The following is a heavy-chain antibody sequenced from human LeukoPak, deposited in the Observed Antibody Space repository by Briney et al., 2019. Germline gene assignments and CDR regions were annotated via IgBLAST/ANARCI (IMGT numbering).Heavy chain of an antibody. CDR2: IKQDGSEK. CDR3: AGLLRYFDWLSPWSDP. V-gene: IGHV3-7*01. J-gene: IGHJ5*02. D-gene: IGHD3-9*01. Sequence: GGSLRLSCAASGFTFSSYWMSWVRQAPGKGLEWVANIKQDGSEKYYVDSVKGRFTISRDNAKNSLYLQMNSLRAEDTAVYYCAGLLRYFDWLSPWSDPWGQRTLVTVSS. CDR1: GFTFSSYW.